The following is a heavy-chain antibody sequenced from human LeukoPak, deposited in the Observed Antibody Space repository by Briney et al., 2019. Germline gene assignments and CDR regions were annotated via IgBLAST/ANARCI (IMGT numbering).Heavy chain of an antibody. CDR1: GYTFTGYY. CDR2: INPNSGGT. J-gene: IGHJ4*02. Sequence: ASVKVSCKASGYTFTGYYMHCVRQAPGKGLEWMGCINPNSGGTVYAQKFQGRVTMTRDTSISTAYMELSRLRSDDTAVYYCARDLSKPHRFPWGYWGQGTLVTVSS. V-gene: IGHV1-2*02. D-gene: IGHD3-16*01. CDR3: ARDLSKPHRFPWGY.